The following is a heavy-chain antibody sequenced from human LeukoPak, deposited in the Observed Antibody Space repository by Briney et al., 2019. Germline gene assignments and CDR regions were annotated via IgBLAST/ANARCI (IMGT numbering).Heavy chain of an antibody. D-gene: IGHD2/OR15-2a*01. V-gene: IGHV3-74*01. CDR3: ARAIGLDFDF. J-gene: IGHJ4*02. Sequence: GGSLRLSCAASGFTFSGYWMHWVRQAPGEGLVWVSRINSDGSSTTYADSVKGRFTISRDNAKNTLYLQMNSLRAEDTAMYYCARAIGLDFDFWGQGTLVTVSS. CDR2: INSDGSST. CDR1: GFTFSGYW.